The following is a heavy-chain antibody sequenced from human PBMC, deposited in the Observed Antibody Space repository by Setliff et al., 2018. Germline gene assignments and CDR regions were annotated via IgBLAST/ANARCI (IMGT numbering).Heavy chain of an antibody. Sequence: SVKVSCKASGGTFNTYGITWVRQAPAQGLEWMGGIIPGLGILDYAQKYQDRVTITTDISTSTAYMELSSLRSEDTAVYYCASRTHPHVITGITQGGGWWYYYYMDVWGKGTTVTVSS. CDR3: ASRTHPHVITGITQGGGWWYYYYMDV. V-gene: IGHV1-69*10. CDR1: GGTFNTYG. J-gene: IGHJ6*03. D-gene: IGHD1-7*01. CDR2: IIPGLGIL.